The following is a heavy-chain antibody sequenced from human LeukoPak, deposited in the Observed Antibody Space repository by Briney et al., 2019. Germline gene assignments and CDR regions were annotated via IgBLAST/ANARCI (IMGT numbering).Heavy chain of an antibody. CDR2: IKQDGSEK. J-gene: IGHJ6*03. D-gene: IGHD6-6*01. V-gene: IGHV3-7*01. CDR1: GFTFSSYS. CDR3: ARVSSFYYYYMDV. Sequence: GGSLRLSCAASGFTFSSYSMNWVRQAPGKGLEWVANIKQDGSEKYYVDSVKGRFTISRDNAKNSLYLQMNSLRAEDTAVYYCARVSSFYYYYMDVWGKGTTVTVSS.